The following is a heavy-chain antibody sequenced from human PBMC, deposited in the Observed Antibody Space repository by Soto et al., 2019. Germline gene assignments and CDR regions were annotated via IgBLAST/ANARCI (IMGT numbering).Heavy chain of an antibody. J-gene: IGHJ3*02. Sequence: GASVKVSCKASGYTLTSYAMQWVRQAPGQRLEWMGWINAGNGNTKYSQKFQGRVTITRDTSASTAYMELSSLRSEDTAVYYCARDRRDYYYDSSGYYPNDAFDIWGQGTMVTVSS. CDR1: GYTLTSYA. V-gene: IGHV1-3*01. CDR2: INAGNGNT. CDR3: ARDRRDYYYDSSGYYPNDAFDI. D-gene: IGHD3-22*01.